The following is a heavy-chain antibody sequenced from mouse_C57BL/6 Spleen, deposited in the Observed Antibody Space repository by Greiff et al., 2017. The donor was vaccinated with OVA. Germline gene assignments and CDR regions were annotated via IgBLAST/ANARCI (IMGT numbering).Heavy chain of an antibody. J-gene: IGHJ4*01. V-gene: IGHV5-9-1*02. CDR2: ISSGGDYI. Sequence: EVQGVESGEGLVKPGGSLKLSCAASGFTFSSYAMSWVRQTPEKRLEWVAYISSGGDYIYYADTVKGRFTIARDNARNTLYLQMSSLKSEDTAMYYCTRGLRDYAMDYWGQGTSVTVSS. CDR1: GFTFSSYA. D-gene: IGHD2-4*01. CDR3: TRGLRDYAMDY.